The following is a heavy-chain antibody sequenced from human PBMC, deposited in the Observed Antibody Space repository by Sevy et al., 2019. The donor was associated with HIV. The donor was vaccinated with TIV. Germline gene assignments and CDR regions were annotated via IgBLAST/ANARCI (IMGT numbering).Heavy chain of an antibody. D-gene: IGHD4-4*01. Sequence: GGSLRLSCAASGFTFSNYGMHWVRQAPGKGLEWVAVIWYDGGNKYYADSVKGRFTISRDNSKNTLYLQINSLRAEDTAVYYGARDPVLKVTTYYYYYMDVWGKGTTVTVSS. CDR1: GFTFSNYG. CDR3: ARDPVLKVTTYYYYYMDV. J-gene: IGHJ6*03. CDR2: IWYDGGNK. V-gene: IGHV3-33*01.